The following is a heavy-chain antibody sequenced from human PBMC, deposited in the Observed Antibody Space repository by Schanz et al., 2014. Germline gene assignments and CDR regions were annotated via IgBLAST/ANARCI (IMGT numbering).Heavy chain of an antibody. CDR1: GFTFDDHA. Sequence: EVQLVESGGGLVQPGRSLRLSCAASGFTFDDHAMHWVRPVPGKGLEWVSGISWNSGNIAYADSVKGRFTISRDNAKNSLYLQMNSLRPEDTALYYCAKVQPHTLYGGNSCFDYSGPGALVTVSS. CDR2: ISWNSGNI. CDR3: AKVQPHTLYGGNSCFDY. V-gene: IGHV3-9*01. D-gene: IGHD2-21*02. J-gene: IGHJ4*02.